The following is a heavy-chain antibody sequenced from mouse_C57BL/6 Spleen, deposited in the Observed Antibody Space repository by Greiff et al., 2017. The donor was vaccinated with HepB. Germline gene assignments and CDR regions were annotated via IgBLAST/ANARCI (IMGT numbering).Heavy chain of an antibody. CDR3: ASYYYGSSYGAMDY. Sequence: QVQLQQPGAELVKPGASVKLSCKASGYTFTSYWLHWVKQRPGRGLEWIGRIDPNSGGTKYNEKFKSKATLTVDKPSSTAYMQLSSLTSEDSAVYYCASYYYGSSYGAMDYWGQGTSVTVSS. CDR1: GYTFTSYW. CDR2: IDPNSGGT. J-gene: IGHJ4*01. V-gene: IGHV1-72*01. D-gene: IGHD1-1*01.